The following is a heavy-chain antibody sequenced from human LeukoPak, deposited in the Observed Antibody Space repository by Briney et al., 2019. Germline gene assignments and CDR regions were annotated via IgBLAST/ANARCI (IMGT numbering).Heavy chain of an antibody. Sequence: GGSLRLSCAASGFSFSSNSMNWVRQAPGKGLEWVSSISSSSSYIYYADSVKGRFTIPRDNATNSRYLQMNSLRAEDTAVYYCARDGAMAGAFDIWGQGTMVTVSS. D-gene: IGHD5-18*01. CDR1: GFSFSSNS. CDR2: ISSSSSYI. J-gene: IGHJ3*02. CDR3: ARDGAMAGAFDI. V-gene: IGHV3-21*01.